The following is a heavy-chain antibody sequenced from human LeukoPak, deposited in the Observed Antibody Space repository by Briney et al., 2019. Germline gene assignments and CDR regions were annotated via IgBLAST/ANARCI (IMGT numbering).Heavy chain of an antibody. V-gene: IGHV4-61*02. Sequence: SQTLSLTCTVSGGSISSGSYYWSWIRQPAGKGLEWIGRIYTSGSTNYNPSLKSRVTISVDTSKNQFSLKLSSVTAADTAVYYCARNPRTSYAKGGTFDYWGQGTLVTVSS. CDR1: GGSISSGSYY. J-gene: IGHJ4*02. CDR3: ARNPRTSYAKGGTFDY. CDR2: IYTSGST. D-gene: IGHD2-2*01.